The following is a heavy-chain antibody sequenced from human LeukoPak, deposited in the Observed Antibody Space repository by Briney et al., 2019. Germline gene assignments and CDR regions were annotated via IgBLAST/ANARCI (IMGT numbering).Heavy chain of an antibody. J-gene: IGHJ4*02. CDR1: GFTFSSYA. V-gene: IGHV3-23*01. Sequence: GGSLRLSCAASGFTFSSYAMSWVRQAPGKGLEWVSAIGGSGGSTYYADSVKGRFTISRDNSKNTLYLQMNSLRAEDTAVYYCAKPLRSDPYYFDYWGQGTLVTVSS. CDR2: IGGSGGST. CDR3: AKPLRSDPYYFDY.